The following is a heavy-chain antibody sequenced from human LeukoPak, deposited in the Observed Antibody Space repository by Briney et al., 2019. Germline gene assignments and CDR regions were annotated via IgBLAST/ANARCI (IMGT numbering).Heavy chain of an antibody. Sequence: GASVKVSCKASGYTFTSYGISWVRQAPGQGLEWMGWISAYNGNTNYAQKLQGRVTMTRDTSISTAYMELSRLRSDDTAVYYCARVYYGDYTGPSDYWGQGTLVTVSS. CDR2: ISAYNGNT. CDR1: GYTFTSYG. V-gene: IGHV1-18*01. D-gene: IGHD4-17*01. J-gene: IGHJ4*02. CDR3: ARVYYGDYTGPSDY.